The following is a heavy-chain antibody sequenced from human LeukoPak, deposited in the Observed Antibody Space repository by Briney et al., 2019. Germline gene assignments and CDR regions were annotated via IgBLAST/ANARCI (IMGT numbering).Heavy chain of an antibody. J-gene: IGHJ3*02. Sequence: ASVKVSCKASGYTFTSYDINWVRQATGQGLEWMGWMNPNSGGTNYAQKFQGRVTMTRDTSISTAYMELSRLRSDDTAVYYCAREMTTVTTGAFDIWGQGTMVTVSS. CDR2: MNPNSGGT. CDR1: GYTFTSYD. V-gene: IGHV1-2*02. CDR3: AREMTTVTTGAFDI. D-gene: IGHD4-17*01.